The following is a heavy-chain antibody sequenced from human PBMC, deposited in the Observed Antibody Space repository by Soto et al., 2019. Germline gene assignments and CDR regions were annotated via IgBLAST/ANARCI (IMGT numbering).Heavy chain of an antibody. V-gene: IGHV1-18*01. CDR2: INTYNGKT. D-gene: IGHD3-16*01. J-gene: IGHJ6*02. CDR1: GYIFTSYG. CDR3: AMVDVYVTPSPQDV. Sequence: QVQLVQSGAEVRNPGASVKVSCKTSGYIFTSYGIAWARQAPGQGLEWMGWINTYNGKTNYAQNLQGRVTLSTDTSPSTAYMELRSLSSNDTAIYYCAMVDVYVTPSPQDVWGQGTTVTVSS.